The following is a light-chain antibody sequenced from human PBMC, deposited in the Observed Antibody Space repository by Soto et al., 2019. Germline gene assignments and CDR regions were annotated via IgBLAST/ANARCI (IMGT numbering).Light chain of an antibody. CDR3: SSYVTSGTLV. CDR2: EVS. CDR1: SSDTGGSDY. Sequence: QSVLTQAASVSGSPGQSITISCTGTSSDTGGSDYVSWYQKHPGKAPKVIIYEVSDRPSGVSDRFSGSKSGNTASLTISGLQAEDEADYYCSSYVTSGTLVFGGGTKLTVL. J-gene: IGLJ3*02. V-gene: IGLV2-14*01.